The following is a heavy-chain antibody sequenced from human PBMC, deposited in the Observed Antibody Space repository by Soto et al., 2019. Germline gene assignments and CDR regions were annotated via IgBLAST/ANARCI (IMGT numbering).Heavy chain of an antibody. J-gene: IGHJ4*02. CDR1: AGSISSCDYY. V-gene: IGHV4-30-4*01. CDR2: LLYSGTT. D-gene: IGHD3-10*01. Sequence: QVQLQESGPGLVKPSQTLSLTCTVSAGSISSCDYYWSWIRQPPGTGLEWIGYLLYSGTTNYNPSLESRLTRSVDTSKTLSSLKLTSVTAANTAVYYCSSYGELHNCGRGVQVTVDS. CDR3: SSYGELHN.